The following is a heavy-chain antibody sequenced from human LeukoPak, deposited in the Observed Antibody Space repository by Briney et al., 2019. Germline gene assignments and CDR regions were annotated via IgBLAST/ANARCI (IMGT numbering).Heavy chain of an antibody. J-gene: IGHJ4*02. CDR3: AKGRLNFDY. D-gene: IGHD3-22*01. CDR1: GFTFSSYG. CDR2: ISYDGSNK. Sequence: GGSLRLSCAASGFTFSSYGMHWVRQAPGKGLEWVAVISYDGSNKYYADSVKGRFTNSRDNSKNTLYLQMNSLRAEDTAVYYCAKGRLNFDYWGQGTLVTVSS. V-gene: IGHV3-30*18.